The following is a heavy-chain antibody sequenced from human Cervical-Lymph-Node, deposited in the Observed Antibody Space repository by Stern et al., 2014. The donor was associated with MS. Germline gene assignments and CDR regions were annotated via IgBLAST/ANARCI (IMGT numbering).Heavy chain of an antibody. Sequence: QVQLVQSGAEVKKPGASVKVSCKVSGFVVTHLSMHCVRQAPGKGLEWMGGFDPESGETMYAQNFQGRVTLTADTSTNTAYMELSRLRSDDTAVYYCTPAGLFWATTTCHGNGWFDPWGQGTRVTVSS. CDR3: TPAGLFWATTTCHGNGWFDP. J-gene: IGHJ5*02. D-gene: IGHD4-23*01. CDR1: GFVVTHLS. V-gene: IGHV1-24*01. CDR2: FDPESGET.